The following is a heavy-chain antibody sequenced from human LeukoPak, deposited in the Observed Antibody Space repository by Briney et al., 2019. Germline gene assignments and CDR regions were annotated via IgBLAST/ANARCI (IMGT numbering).Heavy chain of an antibody. D-gene: IGHD5-12*01. CDR1: GYTFTSYG. CDR2: ISAYNGNT. J-gene: IGHJ4*02. Sequence: ASVKVSCKASGYTFTSYGISWVRQAPGQGLEWMGWISAYNGNTNYAQKLQGRATMTTDTSTSTAYMELRSLRSDDTAVYYCARERGEWLRRYYFDYWGQGTLVTVSS. V-gene: IGHV1-18*01. CDR3: ARERGEWLRRYYFDY.